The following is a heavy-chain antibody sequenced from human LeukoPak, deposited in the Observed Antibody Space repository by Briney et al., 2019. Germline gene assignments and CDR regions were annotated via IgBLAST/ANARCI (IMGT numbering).Heavy chain of an antibody. V-gene: IGHV4-4*02. CDR3: ARGGDYADKRWFDP. CDR1: GGSIISNNW. J-gene: IGHJ5*02. D-gene: IGHD2-21*01. Sequence: PSETLSLTCAVSGGSIISNNWWSWVRQPPGKGLEWIGEIYHSGSTNYNPSLKSRVTISVDKSKNQFSLTLNSVTAADTAVYYCARGGDYADKRWFDPWGQGTLVTVSS. CDR2: IYHSGST.